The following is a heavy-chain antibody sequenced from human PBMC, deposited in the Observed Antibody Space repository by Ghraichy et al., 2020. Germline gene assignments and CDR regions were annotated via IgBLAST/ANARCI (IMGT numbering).Heavy chain of an antibody. J-gene: IGHJ3*01. CDR1: GGSISSGGYY. CDR3: ARGDGPRGAFDF. Sequence: SQTLSLTCTVSGGSISSGGYYWTWIRLHPGEGLEWIGYIYHSGIIYYNPSLKSRATISEDTSKNQFSLKLKSVTAADTAVYYCARGDGPRGAFDFWGQGTVVTVSS. D-gene: IGHD2-21*02. CDR2: IYHSGII. V-gene: IGHV4-31*03.